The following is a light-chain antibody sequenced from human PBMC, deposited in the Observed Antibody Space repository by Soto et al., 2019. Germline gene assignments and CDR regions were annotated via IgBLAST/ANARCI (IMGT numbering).Light chain of an antibody. CDR1: SSDVGGYNY. Sequence: HSALTQPPSASGSPGQSVTISCTGTSSDVGGYNYVSWYQHHPGKAPKLIIYEVDERPSGVPDRFSGSKSGNTASLTVSGLQAEDEADYYCSSYVGSNNFPYVFGTGTKLTVL. CDR3: SSYVGSNNFPYV. J-gene: IGLJ1*01. V-gene: IGLV2-8*01. CDR2: EVD.